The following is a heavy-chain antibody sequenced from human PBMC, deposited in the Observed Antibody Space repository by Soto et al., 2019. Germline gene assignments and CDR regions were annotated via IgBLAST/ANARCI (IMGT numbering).Heavy chain of an antibody. CDR2: ISAGGDSA. V-gene: IGHV3-23*01. D-gene: IGHD3-10*01. CDR3: AKGSSYFGSGSYYNEPFDY. Sequence: DVYLLESGGGLVQPGGSLRLSCAASGFTFTTYAMGWVRQAPGRGLEWVSAISAGGDSAYYADSVKGRLTISRDNSKNTRYLQMNTLRAGDTAVYYCAKGSSYFGSGSYYNEPFDYWGQGTLVTVSS. J-gene: IGHJ4*02. CDR1: GFTFTTYA.